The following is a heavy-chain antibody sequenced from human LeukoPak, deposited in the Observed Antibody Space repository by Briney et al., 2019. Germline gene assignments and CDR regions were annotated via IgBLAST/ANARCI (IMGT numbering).Heavy chain of an antibody. D-gene: IGHD2-2*01. CDR2: IYHSGST. V-gene: IGHV4-4*02. J-gene: IGHJ6*03. CDR3: ARTLIGYCSSTSCYPPVDYYYYYMDV. CDR1: GGSISSSNW. Sequence: SETLSLTCAVSGGSISSSNWWSWVRQPPGKGLEWIGEIYHSGSTNYNPSLKSRVTISVDKSKNQFSLKLSSVTAADTAVYYCARTLIGYCSSTSCYPPVDYYYYYMDVWGKGTTVTVSS.